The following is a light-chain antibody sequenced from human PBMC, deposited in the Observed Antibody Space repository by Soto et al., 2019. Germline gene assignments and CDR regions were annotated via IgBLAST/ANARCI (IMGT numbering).Light chain of an antibody. CDR2: DVS. CDR3: SSYITNSVV. V-gene: IGLV2-14*03. CDR1: SSDVGGYNF. Sequence: QSVLTQPASVSGSPGQSITISCTGTSSDVGGYNFVSWYQQHPGKAPKLMIYDVSNRPSGVSNRFSGSKSGNTASLTISGLQAEDEADYYCSSYITNSVVFGGGTKVTVL. J-gene: IGLJ2*01.